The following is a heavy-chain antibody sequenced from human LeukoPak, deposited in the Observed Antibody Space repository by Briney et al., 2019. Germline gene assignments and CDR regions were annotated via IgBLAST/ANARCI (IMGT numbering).Heavy chain of an antibody. V-gene: IGHV3-11*01. CDR3: ARDRLGDYDHSGYYDK. CDR1: GFIFSDYY. J-gene: IGHJ4*02. Sequence: GGSLRLSCAASGFIFSDYYMSWIRQAPGKGLEWVSYICDSGRTIYYADSAKGRFTICRDNAKNSVYLQMNNLRAEYTAVYYCARDRLGDYDHSGYYDKWGQGTLVTVSS. D-gene: IGHD3-22*01. CDR2: ICDSGRTI.